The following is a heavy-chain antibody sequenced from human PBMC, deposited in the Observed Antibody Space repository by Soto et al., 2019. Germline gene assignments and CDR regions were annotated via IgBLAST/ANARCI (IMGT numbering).Heavy chain of an antibody. Sequence: EVQLLESGGGSVQPGGSLRLSCAASGFTFSSYAMHWVRRPPGKGLEWVSSISGSGGTAYYADSVQGRFSISRDSLGKTLYLQMNSLSAEDTAVYYCAKGRGQTWQFDYWGQGPLVTVS. J-gene: IGHJ4*02. CDR1: GFTFSSYA. V-gene: IGHV3-23*01. CDR3: AKGRGQTWQFDY. D-gene: IGHD3-10*01. CDR2: ISGSGGTA.